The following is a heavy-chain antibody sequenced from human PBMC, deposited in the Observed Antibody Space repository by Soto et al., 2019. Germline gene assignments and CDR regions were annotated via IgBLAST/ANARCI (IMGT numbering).Heavy chain of an antibody. CDR3: AHAFGGTSWPNDSFDI. CDR2: IYWDDDQ. CDR1: GFSLSGDGVG. D-gene: IGHD3-3*02. J-gene: IGHJ3*02. V-gene: IGHV2-5*02. Sequence: QITLKESGPTLVKPTQSLTLTCTVSGFSLSGDGVGVGWIRQPPGKALEWLALIYWDDDQRYSPSLKTRLTITKDTSKNQVVLTMTNMDPVDTDTYYCAHAFGGTSWPNDSFDIWGQGTVVTVSS.